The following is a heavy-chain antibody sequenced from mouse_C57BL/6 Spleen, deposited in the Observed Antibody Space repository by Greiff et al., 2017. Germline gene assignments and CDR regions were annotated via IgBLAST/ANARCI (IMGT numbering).Heavy chain of an antibody. CDR3: ASSYYYGSSYPHYFDY. J-gene: IGHJ2*01. CDR2: IDPSDSET. CDR1: GYTFTSYW. V-gene: IGHV1-52*01. Sequence: QVQLKQPGAELVRPGSSVKLSCKASGYTFTSYWMHWVKQRPIQGLEWIGNIDPSDSETHYNQKFKDKAALTVDKSSSTAYMQLSSLTSEDSAVYYWASSYYYGSSYPHYFDYWGQGTTLTVSS. D-gene: IGHD1-1*01.